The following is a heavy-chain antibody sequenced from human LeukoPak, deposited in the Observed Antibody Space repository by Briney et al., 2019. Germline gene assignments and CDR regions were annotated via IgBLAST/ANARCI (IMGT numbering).Heavy chain of an antibody. J-gene: IGHJ6*02. CDR1: GFTFSSYG. V-gene: IGHV3-30-3*01. CDR2: ISSDGTNK. D-gene: IGHD4-23*01. Sequence: PGRSLRLSCVASGFTFSSYGMHWVGQAPGKGLEGVIVISSDGTNKYYADSVNRRFTVSRHNSKNTLYLQMNSLRDKDTAVYYCGIDLTTLELLGYYYAMHVWGQGTTVTVSS. CDR3: GIDLTTLELLGYYYAMHV.